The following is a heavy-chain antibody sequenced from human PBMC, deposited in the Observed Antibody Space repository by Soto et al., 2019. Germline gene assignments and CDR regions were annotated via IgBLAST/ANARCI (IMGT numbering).Heavy chain of an antibody. D-gene: IGHD5-18*01. V-gene: IGHV3-30*19. CDR1: GFAFSSYG. Sequence: QAQLVESGGGVVQPGRSLRLSCAASGFAFSSYGMHWVRQAPGTGLEWVAVISYDGSLQHYADSVKGRFTISRDNSKNVVLLQKSSLTAEDTAVYYCVSDRGYGHASVPYSWGQGTLVSVSS. CDR3: VSDRGYGHASVPYS. J-gene: IGHJ4*02. CDR2: ISYDGSLQ.